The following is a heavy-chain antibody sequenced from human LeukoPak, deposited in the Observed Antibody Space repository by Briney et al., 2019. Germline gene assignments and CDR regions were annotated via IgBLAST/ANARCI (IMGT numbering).Heavy chain of an antibody. CDR1: GGSINSYY. CDR3: ARYEEFSTGYSASSPRHYFDH. D-gene: IGHD3/OR15-3a*01. J-gene: IGHJ4*02. Sequence: SETLSLTCTVSGGSINSYYWSWIRQPPRKGLECIGHIYYTGSSYSKPSLASRVTISVDTAKNPSSLKLSSVTAADTAVYYCARYEEFSTGYSASSPRHYFDHWGQGTLVTVSS. V-gene: IGHV4-59*01. CDR2: IYYTGSS.